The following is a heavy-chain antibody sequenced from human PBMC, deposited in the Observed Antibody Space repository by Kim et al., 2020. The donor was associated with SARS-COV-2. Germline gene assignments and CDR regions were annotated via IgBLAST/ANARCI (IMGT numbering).Heavy chain of an antibody. CDR3: ARRGIAVAGTPIDY. V-gene: IGHV4-39*01. D-gene: IGHD6-19*01. J-gene: IGHJ4*02. Sequence: NPSLKSRVTISVDTSKNQFYLKLSSVTAADTDVYYCARRGIAVAGTPIDYWGQGTLVTVSS.